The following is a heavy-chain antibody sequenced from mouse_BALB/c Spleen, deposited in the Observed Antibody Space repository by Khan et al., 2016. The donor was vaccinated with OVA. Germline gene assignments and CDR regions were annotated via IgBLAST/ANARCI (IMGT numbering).Heavy chain of an antibody. D-gene: IGHD1-1*01. CDR2: ISYSGST. V-gene: IGHV3-2*02. J-gene: IGHJ4*01. CDR1: GYSITSNYA. CDR3: ASGNYYGYVMDY. Sequence: EVQLQESGPGLVKPSQSLSLTCTVTGYSITSNYAWNWIRQFPGNKLEWMGYISYSGSTNYNPSLKSRISITRDTSKNQFFLQLNSVTTEDTATXYCASGNYYGYVMDYWGQGTSITVSS.